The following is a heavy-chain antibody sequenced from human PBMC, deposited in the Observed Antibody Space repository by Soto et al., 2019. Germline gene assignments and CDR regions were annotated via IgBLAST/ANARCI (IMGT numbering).Heavy chain of an antibody. Sequence: QVQLQESGPVLVKPSETLSLPCAVSGDSISSSNWWSCVRQSPGKGLEWIGEIYHSGSTNYNPSLMSRVTISREKSKSQFPLRLRSVTAADTSVYYCARDQIFGVVRTHYYYAMDVWGQGTTVTVSS. V-gene: IGHV4-4*02. CDR3: ARDQIFGVVRTHYYYAMDV. CDR2: IYHSGST. J-gene: IGHJ6*02. CDR1: GDSISSSNW. D-gene: IGHD3-3*01.